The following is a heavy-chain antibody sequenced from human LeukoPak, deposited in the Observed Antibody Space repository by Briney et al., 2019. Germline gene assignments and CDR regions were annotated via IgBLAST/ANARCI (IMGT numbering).Heavy chain of an antibody. CDR3: AGKWPLDY. D-gene: IGHD5-12*01. J-gene: IGHJ4*02. V-gene: IGHV3-48*04. Sequence: PGGSLRLSCAASGFTFSSYSMNWVRQAPGKGLEWVSYISSSSSTIYYADSVKGRFTISRDNAKNTVYLQMNSLRAEDTAVYYCAGKWPLDYWGQGTLVTVSS. CDR2: ISSSSSTI. CDR1: GFTFSSYS.